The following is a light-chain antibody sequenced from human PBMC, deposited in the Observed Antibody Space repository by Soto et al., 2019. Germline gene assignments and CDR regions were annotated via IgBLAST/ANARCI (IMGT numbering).Light chain of an antibody. J-gene: IGKJ3*01. CDR3: QQRTSWPSFT. CDR1: QSVGSY. Sequence: EIVLTQSPATLSLSPGERATLSCRASQSVGSYLAWYQQKPGQAPRLLMYDASNRATGIPARFSGSGSGTDFTLTISSLEPEDFEVYYCQQRTSWPSFTFGPGTKVDIK. CDR2: DAS. V-gene: IGKV3-11*01.